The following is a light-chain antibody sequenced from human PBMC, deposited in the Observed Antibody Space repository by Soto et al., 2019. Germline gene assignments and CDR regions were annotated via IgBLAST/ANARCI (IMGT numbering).Light chain of an antibody. J-gene: IGLJ1*01. CDR1: SSDVGSYNY. V-gene: IGLV2-14*01. CDR2: ASS. Sequence: QSVLTQPASVSGSPGQSITISCTGTSSDVGSYNYVSWYQHHPGKAPRLMIYASSNRPSGVSHRFSGSRSGNTASLTISGLQAGDEADYYCSSYTSGSTLYVFGTGTKVTVL. CDR3: SSYTSGSTLYV.